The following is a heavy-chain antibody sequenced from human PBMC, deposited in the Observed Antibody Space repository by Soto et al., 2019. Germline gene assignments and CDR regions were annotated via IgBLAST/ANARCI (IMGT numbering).Heavy chain of an antibody. V-gene: IGHV1-18*01. Sequence: QVQLVQSRAEVKEPGASVKVSCKASGYTFTTYGISWVRQAPGQGLEWMGWINAYNGNTNYAQNLQGRVTMTTDTSTSTTYMELRSLRSDDTAVYYCARDPVAGTYFDYWGQGTLVTVSS. J-gene: IGHJ4*02. CDR2: INAYNGNT. CDR1: GYTFTTYG. D-gene: IGHD6-19*01. CDR3: ARDPVAGTYFDY.